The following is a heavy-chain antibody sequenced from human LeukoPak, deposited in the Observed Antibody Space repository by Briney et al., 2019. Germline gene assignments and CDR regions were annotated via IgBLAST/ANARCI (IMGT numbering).Heavy chain of an antibody. J-gene: IGHJ4*02. CDR1: GYTFTSYG. CDR2: ISAYNGNT. Sequence: GASVKVSCKAPGYTFTSYGISWVRQAPGQGLEWMGWISAYNGNTNYAQKLQGRVTMTTDTSTSTAYMELRSLRSDDTAVYYCARDGLYSGSYTSPGYWGQGTLVTVSS. D-gene: IGHD1-26*01. CDR3: ARDGLYSGSYTSPGY. V-gene: IGHV1-18*01.